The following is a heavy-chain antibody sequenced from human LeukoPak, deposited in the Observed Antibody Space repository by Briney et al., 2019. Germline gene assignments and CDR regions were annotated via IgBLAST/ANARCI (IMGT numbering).Heavy chain of an antibody. J-gene: IGHJ3*02. Sequence: GESLKISCKGSGYSFTSYWIGWVRQMPGKGLEWMGIIYPGDSDTRYSPSFQGQVTISADKSISTAYLQWSSLKASDTAMYYCARGILGCSSTSCAMDAFDIWGQGTMVTVSP. V-gene: IGHV5-51*01. D-gene: IGHD2-2*01. CDR3: ARGILGCSSTSCAMDAFDI. CDR2: IYPGDSDT. CDR1: GYSFTSYW.